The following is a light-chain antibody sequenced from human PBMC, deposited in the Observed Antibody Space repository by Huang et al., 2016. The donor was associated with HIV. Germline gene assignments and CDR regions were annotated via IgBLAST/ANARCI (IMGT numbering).Light chain of an antibody. CDR3: QQYDDWPYT. CDR2: GAS. V-gene: IGKV3-15*01. CDR1: QSVSSN. J-gene: IGKJ2*01. Sequence: EIVMTQSPATLSVSPGERATLSCRASQSVSSNLAWYQQKPGQAPRLLIYGASTRATGVPARFSGSWSGTEFTLTISSLQSEDFAVYYCQQYDDWPYTFGQGTNLEIK.